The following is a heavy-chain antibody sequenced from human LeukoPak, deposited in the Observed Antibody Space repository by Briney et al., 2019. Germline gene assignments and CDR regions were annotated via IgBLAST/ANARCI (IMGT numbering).Heavy chain of an antibody. V-gene: IGHV3-21*01. D-gene: IGHD2-8*01. Sequence: PGGSLRLSCAASGFTFSSYSMNWVRQAPGKGLEWVSSISSSSGYIYYADSVKGRFTISRDNAKNSLYLQMNSLRAEDTAAYYCALIIGNNGLFDYWGQGTLVTVSS. CDR3: ALIIGNNGLFDY. CDR1: GFTFSSYS. CDR2: ISSSSGYI. J-gene: IGHJ4*02.